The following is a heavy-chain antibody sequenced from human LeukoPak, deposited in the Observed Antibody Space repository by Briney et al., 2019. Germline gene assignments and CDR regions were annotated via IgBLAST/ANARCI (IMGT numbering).Heavy chain of an antibody. CDR2: ISSDVYDGTTE. Sequence: GRSLRLSCSASGFTFSDYAMDWVRQAPGKGLECVAVISSDVYDGTTEYYADSVKGRFTISRDNSKNTVYLQMNSLRAEDTAVYYCTGDQAVEMATILDYWGQGTLVTVSS. V-gene: IGHV3-30-3*01. CDR3: TGDQAVEMATILDY. D-gene: IGHD5-24*01. CDR1: GFTFSDYA. J-gene: IGHJ4*02.